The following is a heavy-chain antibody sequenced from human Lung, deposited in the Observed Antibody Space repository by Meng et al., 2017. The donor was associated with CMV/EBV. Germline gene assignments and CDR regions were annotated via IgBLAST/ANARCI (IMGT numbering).Heavy chain of an antibody. Sequence: SXXVSXKTSGGTFSSYAISWVRQAPGQGLEWMGGIIPIFGTANYAQKFQGRVTITTDESTSTAYMELSSLRSEDTAVYYCARAEGSSSAPGRNWFDPWGQGTLVTVSS. D-gene: IGHD6-6*01. J-gene: IGHJ5*02. CDR2: IIPIFGTA. CDR3: ARAEGSSSAPGRNWFDP. CDR1: GGTFSSYA. V-gene: IGHV1-69*05.